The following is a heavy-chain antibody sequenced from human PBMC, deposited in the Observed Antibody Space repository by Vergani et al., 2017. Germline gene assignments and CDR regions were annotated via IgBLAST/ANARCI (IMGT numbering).Heavy chain of an antibody. Sequence: QVQLVQSGAEVKKPGASVKVSCKASGYTFTSYGISWVRQAPGQGLEWMGWISAYSGGTNYAQKFQGRVTMTRDTSISTAYMELSRLRSDDTAVYYCARDSGGYCSGGSCYTVDYNWFDPWGQGTLVTVSS. V-gene: IGHV1-18*01. J-gene: IGHJ5*02. D-gene: IGHD2-15*01. CDR3: ARDSGGYCSGGSCYTVDYNWFDP. CDR1: GYTFTSYG. CDR2: ISAYSGGT.